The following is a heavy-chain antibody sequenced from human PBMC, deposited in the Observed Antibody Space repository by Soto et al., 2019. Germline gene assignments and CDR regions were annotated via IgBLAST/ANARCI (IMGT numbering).Heavy chain of an antibody. CDR1: GGSIGNYY. CDR3: ARHYGSGTYPLDY. CDR2: IYYTGST. Sequence: SETLSLTCTVSGGSIGNYYWSWIRQPPGQGLEWIAHIYYTGSTSYNPSLKSRVTMSVDTSKNQFSLKLTSVTAADTAVYYCARHYGSGTYPLDYWGQGSLVTVSS. J-gene: IGHJ4*02. V-gene: IGHV4-59*08. D-gene: IGHD3-10*01.